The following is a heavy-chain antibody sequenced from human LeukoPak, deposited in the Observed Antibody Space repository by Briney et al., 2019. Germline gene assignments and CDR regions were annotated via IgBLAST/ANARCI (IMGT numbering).Heavy chain of an antibody. CDR1: GFSLSGHW. V-gene: IGHV3-7*05. Sequence: PGGSLRLSCATSGFSLSGHWMNWVRQPPGKGLEWVANIKAGGSEKHYVDSVKGRFTISRDDAKRTVDLQMDNLRTEDTAVYYCAYRNNFEYWGQGTLVTVSS. CDR3: AYRNNFEY. D-gene: IGHD1-26*01. J-gene: IGHJ4*02. CDR2: IKAGGSEK.